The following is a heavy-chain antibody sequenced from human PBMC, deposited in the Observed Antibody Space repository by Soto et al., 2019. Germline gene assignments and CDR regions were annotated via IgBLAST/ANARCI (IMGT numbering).Heavy chain of an antibody. CDR2: IILIFGTA. V-gene: IGHV1-69*13. CDR1: GGTFSSYA. Sequence: SAKVSCKASGGTFSSYAISWMRQAPGPGPEWMGGIILIFGTANYGQRFEGRCTITADESTSAAYIELSSLRSEETAVYYCARSVTAIVGATNLFDDWGRGTLVTVSS. J-gene: IGHJ4*02. D-gene: IGHD1-26*01. CDR3: ARSVTAIVGATNLFDD.